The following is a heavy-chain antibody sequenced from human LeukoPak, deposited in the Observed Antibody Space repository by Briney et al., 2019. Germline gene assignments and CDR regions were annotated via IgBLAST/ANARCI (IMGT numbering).Heavy chain of an antibody. V-gene: IGHV3-74*01. Sequence: GGSLRLSCAASGFTFSNSWMHWVRQAPGKGLVWVSRVNSDGKTTTYADSVKGRFTISRDNVQNTLYLQMNSLSAEDTAVYYCAKELAAGTENYFDYWGQGTLVTVSS. CDR1: GFTFSNSW. CDR3: AKELAAGTENYFDY. CDR2: VNSDGKTT. D-gene: IGHD6-13*01. J-gene: IGHJ4*02.